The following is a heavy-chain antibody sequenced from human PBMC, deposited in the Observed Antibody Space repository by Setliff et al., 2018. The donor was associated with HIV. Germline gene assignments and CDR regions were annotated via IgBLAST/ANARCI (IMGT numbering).Heavy chain of an antibody. D-gene: IGHD1-26*01. Sequence: SETLSLTCTVSGGSISSHYWSWIRQPPGKGLEWIGYMFYNGRSNYNPSLKSRATISVDASKNRFSLKLRSVTAADTAVYYCARLGGSYRIYYYYYMDVWGKGTTVTVSS. CDR2: MFYNGRS. V-gene: IGHV4-59*11. CDR1: GGSISSHY. CDR3: ARLGGSYRIYYYYYMDV. J-gene: IGHJ6*03.